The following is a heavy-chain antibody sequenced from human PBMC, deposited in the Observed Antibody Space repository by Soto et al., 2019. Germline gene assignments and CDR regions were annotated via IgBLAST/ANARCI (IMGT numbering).Heavy chain of an antibody. Sequence: QITLNESGPTQVKPRQTLTLTCTFSGFSLTTSGVGVGWIRQSPGKAPEWLALIYLDDDKRYSPSLKSRLTITKDTSKNQVVLTMADLDPADTATYYCAHRVLRTVFGLVTTTAIYFDFWGQGTPVAVS. CDR3: AHRVLRTVFGLVTTTAIYFDF. J-gene: IGHJ4*02. CDR2: IYLDDDK. V-gene: IGHV2-5*02. D-gene: IGHD3-3*01. CDR1: GFSLTTSGVG.